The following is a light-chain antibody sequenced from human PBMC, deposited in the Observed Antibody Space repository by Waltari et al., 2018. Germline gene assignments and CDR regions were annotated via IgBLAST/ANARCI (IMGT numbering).Light chain of an antibody. CDR3: SSYTSVSTYVI. CDR2: EVP. J-gene: IGLJ2*01. V-gene: IGLV2-14*01. CDR1: SSDVGGYNY. Sequence: QSALTQPPSASGSPGQSVTISCTGTSSDVGGYNYVSWYQQHPGKAPKLIIYEVPSRPSGVFNRFSGSKSGNTASLTISGLQAEDEADYYCSSYTSVSTYVIFGGGTKLTVL.